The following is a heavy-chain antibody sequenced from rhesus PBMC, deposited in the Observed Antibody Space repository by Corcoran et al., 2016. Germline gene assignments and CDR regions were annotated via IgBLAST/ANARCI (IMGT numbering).Heavy chain of an antibody. CDR3: ARGKYTYFDY. CDR1: GGSISSSNW. Sequence: QVQLQESGPGLVKPSETLSLTCAVSGGSISSSNWWSWIRQPPGIGLEWIGYSSGSSVSTYYNPALKSRVTISTDTSKNQFSLKLSSVTAADTAVYYCARGKYTYFDYWGQGVLVTVSS. V-gene: IGHV4-65*01. CDR2: SSGSSVST. D-gene: IGHD1-44*01. J-gene: IGHJ4*01.